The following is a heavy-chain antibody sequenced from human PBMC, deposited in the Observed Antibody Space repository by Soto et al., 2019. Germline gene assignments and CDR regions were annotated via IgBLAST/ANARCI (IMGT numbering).Heavy chain of an antibody. V-gene: IGHV3-30*18. CDR1: GFTFSSYN. CDR2: ISYDGSNK. D-gene: IGHD2-2*01. J-gene: IGHJ4*02. Sequence: VQLVESGGDLVQPGGSLRLSCVASGFTFSSYNMNWVRQAPGMGLEWVAVISYDGSNKYYADSVKGRFTISRDNSKNTLYLQMNSLRAEDTAVYYCAKGGVVVVPAALDYWGQGTLVTVSS. CDR3: AKGGVVVVPAALDY.